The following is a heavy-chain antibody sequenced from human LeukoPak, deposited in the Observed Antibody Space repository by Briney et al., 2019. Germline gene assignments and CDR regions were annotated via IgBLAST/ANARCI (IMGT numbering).Heavy chain of an antibody. CDR1: GYTFTSYY. CDR3: AREADFYDFWSGYYPRGYFDY. J-gene: IGHJ4*02. D-gene: IGHD3-3*01. CDR2: INPSGGST. Sequence: ASVKVSCKASGYTFTSYYMHWVRQAPGQGLEWMEIINPSGGSTSYAQKFQGRVTMTRDTSTSTVYMELSSLRSEDTAVYYCAREADFYDFWSGYYPRGYFDYWGQGTLVTVSS. V-gene: IGHV1-46*01.